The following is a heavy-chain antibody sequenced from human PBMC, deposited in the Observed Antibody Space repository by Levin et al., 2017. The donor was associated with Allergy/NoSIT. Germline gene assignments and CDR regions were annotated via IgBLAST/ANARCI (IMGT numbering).Heavy chain of an antibody. CDR2: IYYSGST. CDR1: GGSISSSSYY. Sequence: SQTLSLTCTVSGGSISSSSYYWGWIRQPPGKGLEWIGSIYYSGSTYYNPSLKSRVTISVDTSKNQFSLKLSSVTAADTAVYYCARHVRIQLYAYWFDPWGQGTLVTVSS. CDR3: ARHVRIQLYAYWFDP. V-gene: IGHV4-39*01. J-gene: IGHJ5*02. D-gene: IGHD5-18*01.